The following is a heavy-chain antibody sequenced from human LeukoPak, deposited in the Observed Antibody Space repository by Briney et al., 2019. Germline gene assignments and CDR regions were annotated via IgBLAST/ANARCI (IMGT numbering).Heavy chain of an antibody. CDR3: ARRSGYYDSSGYKPYYYYGMDV. V-gene: IGHV1-8*01. D-gene: IGHD3-22*01. CDR1: GYTFNSYD. J-gene: IGHJ6*02. CDR2: MNPNSGNT. Sequence: ASVKVSCKASGYTFNSYDINWVRQATGQGLEWMGWMNPNSGNTGYAQKFQGRVTMTRNTSISTAYMELSSLRSEDTAVYYCARRSGYYDSSGYKPYYYYGMDVWGQGTTVTVSS.